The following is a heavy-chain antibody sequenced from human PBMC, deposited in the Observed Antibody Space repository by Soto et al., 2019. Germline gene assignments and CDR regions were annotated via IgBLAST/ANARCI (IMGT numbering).Heavy chain of an antibody. CDR3: ARMYYDILTGYPSPDYYYYMDV. V-gene: IGHV3-33*01. D-gene: IGHD3-9*01. J-gene: IGHJ6*03. CDR1: GFTFSSYG. Sequence: GGSLRLSCAASGFTFSSYGMHWVRQAPGKGLEWVAVIWYDGSNKYYADSVKGRFTISRDNSKNTLYLQMNSLRAEDTAVYYCARMYYDILTGYPSPDYYYYMDVWGKGTTVTVSS. CDR2: IWYDGSNK.